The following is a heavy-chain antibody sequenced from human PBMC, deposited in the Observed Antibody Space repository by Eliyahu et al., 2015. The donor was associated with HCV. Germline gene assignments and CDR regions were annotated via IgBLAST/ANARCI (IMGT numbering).Heavy chain of an antibody. CDR1: GFTFXSXX. D-gene: IGHD6-13*01. CDR3: AKDFWKQQLAPGEVFDY. J-gene: IGHJ4*02. Sequence: EVQLLESGGGLVQPGGSLRLXCAASGFTFXSXXMSWVRQAPGKGLEWVSAISGSGGSTYYADSVKGRFTISRDNSKNTLYLQMNSLRAEDTAVYYCAKDFWKQQLAPGEVFDYWGQGTLVTVSS. V-gene: IGHV3-23*01. CDR2: ISGSGGST.